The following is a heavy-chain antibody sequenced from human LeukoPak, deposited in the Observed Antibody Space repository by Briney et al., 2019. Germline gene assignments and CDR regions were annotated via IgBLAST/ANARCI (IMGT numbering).Heavy chain of an antibody. CDR3: ARGPPYGSRSDFFDY. V-gene: IGHV4-59*01. D-gene: IGHD3-10*01. J-gene: IGHJ4*02. CDR2: IYYSGST. Sequence: KPSETLSLTCTVSGGSISSYHWSWIRQPPGKGLEWIGYIYYSGSTNHNPSLKSRVTISVDTSKNQFSLKLSSVTAADTAVYYCARGPPYGSRSDFFDYWGQGTLVTVSS. CDR1: GGSISSYH.